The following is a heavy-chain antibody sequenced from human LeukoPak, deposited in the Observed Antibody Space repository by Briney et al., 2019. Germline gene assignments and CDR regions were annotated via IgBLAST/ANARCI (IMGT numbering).Heavy chain of an antibody. V-gene: IGHV4-34*12. CDR2: VFRTGTT. D-gene: IGHD1-20*01. CDR3: ARDGRGLNSWNQKRRTYYMDV. CDR1: GGSFSGYY. Sequence: SETLSLTCAVYGGSFSGYYWSWIRQPPGKGLEWIGSVFRTGTTYYSASLKSRVSISVDTSKNDFALKLASVTAADTAVYFCARDGRGLNSWNQKRRTYYMDVWGKGTTVTVSS. J-gene: IGHJ6*03.